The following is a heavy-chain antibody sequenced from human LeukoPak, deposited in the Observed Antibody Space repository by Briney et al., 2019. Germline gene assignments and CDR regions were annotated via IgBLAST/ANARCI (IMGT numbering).Heavy chain of an antibody. CDR2: ISYDGSNK. CDR1: GFTFSSYG. J-gene: IGHJ4*02. CDR3: AKDRQTVAYYYDSSGTTFGY. D-gene: IGHD3-22*01. Sequence: PGGSLRLSCAASGFTFSSYGMHWVRQAPGKGLEWVAVISYDGSNKYYADSVKGRFTISRDNSKNTLYLQMNSLRAEDTAVYYCAKDRQTVAYYYDSSGTTFGYWGQGTLVTASS. V-gene: IGHV3-30*18.